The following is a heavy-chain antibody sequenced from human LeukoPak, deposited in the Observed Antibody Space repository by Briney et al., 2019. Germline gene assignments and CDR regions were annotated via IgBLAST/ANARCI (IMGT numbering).Heavy chain of an antibody. J-gene: IGHJ6*02. Sequence: GGSLRLSCAASGFTFSSYAMSWVRQAPGKGLEWVSAISGSGGSTYYADSVKGRFTISRDNSKNTLYLQMNSLRAEDTAVYYCAKVPATPTGPGETIYYYGMDVWGQGTTVTVSS. CDR3: AKVPATPTGPGETIYYYGMDV. V-gene: IGHV3-23*01. CDR2: ISGSGGST. CDR1: GFTFSSYA. D-gene: IGHD3-9*01.